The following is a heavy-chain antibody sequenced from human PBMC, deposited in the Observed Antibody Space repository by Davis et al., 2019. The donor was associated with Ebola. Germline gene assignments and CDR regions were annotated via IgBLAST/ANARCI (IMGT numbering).Heavy chain of an antibody. V-gene: IGHV1-69*02. CDR3: ARGGGSYSADY. CDR1: GGTFSSCT. D-gene: IGHD1-26*01. Sequence: SVKVSCKASGGTFSSCTITWVRQAPGQGLECMGRIIPVLGMPTYAQKLQGRVTMTTDTSTSTAYMELRSLRSDDTAVYYCARGGGSYSADYWGQGTLVTVSS. CDR2: IIPVLGMP. J-gene: IGHJ4*02.